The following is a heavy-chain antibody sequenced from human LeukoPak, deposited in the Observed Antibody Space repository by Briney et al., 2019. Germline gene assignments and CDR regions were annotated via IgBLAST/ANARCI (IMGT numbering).Heavy chain of an antibody. CDR2: ISSSSSYI. D-gene: IGHD6-13*01. CDR1: GFTFSSYS. V-gene: IGHV3-21*04. CDR3: AKDYDRGIAAAKDY. Sequence: PGGSLRLSCAASGFTFSSYSMNWVRQAPGKGLEWVSSISSSSSYIYYADSVKGRFTISRDNSKNTLYLQMNSLRAEDTAVYYCAKDYDRGIAAAKDYWGQGTLVTVSS. J-gene: IGHJ4*02.